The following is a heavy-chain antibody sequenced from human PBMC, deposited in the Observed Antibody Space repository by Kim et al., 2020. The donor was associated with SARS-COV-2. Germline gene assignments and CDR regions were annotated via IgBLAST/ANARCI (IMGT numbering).Heavy chain of an antibody. CDR2: INHSGST. J-gene: IGHJ5*02. V-gene: IGHV4-34*01. CDR1: GGSFSGYY. CDR3: ARVGPHYDILTGYSPYNWFDP. D-gene: IGHD3-9*01. Sequence: SETLSLTCAVYGGSFSGYYWSWIRQPPGKGLEWIGEINHSGSTNYNPSLKSRVTISVDTSKNQFSLKLSSVTAADTAVYYCARVGPHYDILTGYSPYNWFDPWGQGTLVTVSS.